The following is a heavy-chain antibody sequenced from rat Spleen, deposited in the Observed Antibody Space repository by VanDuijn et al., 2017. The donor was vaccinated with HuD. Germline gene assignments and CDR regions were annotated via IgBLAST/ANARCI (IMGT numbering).Heavy chain of an antibody. J-gene: IGHJ2*01. CDR3: ARRHYGYTDYFDY. Sequence: EVQLVESGGGLVQPGRSLKLSCAASGFTFSDYGMAWVRQAPTKGLEWVATISYGDSSGHSITYYRDSVKGRFTISRDNAKNTQYLQMDSLRSEDTATYYCARRHYGYTDYFDYWGQGVMVTVSS. CDR1: GFTFSDYG. D-gene: IGHD1-9*01. V-gene: IGHV5-29*01. CDR2: ISYGDSSGHSIT.